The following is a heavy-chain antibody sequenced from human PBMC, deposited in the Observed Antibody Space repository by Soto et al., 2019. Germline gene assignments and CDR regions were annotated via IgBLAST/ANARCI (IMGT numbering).Heavy chain of an antibody. J-gene: IGHJ3*02. D-gene: IGHD3-3*01. V-gene: IGHV4-59*08. Sequence: SGTLSLTCTVPGGSISSYYWSWIRQPPGKGLEWIGYIYYSGSTNYNPSLKSRVTISVDTSKNQFSLKLSSVTAADTAVYYCARPRFLAGPRWAFDIWGQGTMVTVSS. CDR3: ARPRFLAGPRWAFDI. CDR2: IYYSGST. CDR1: GGSISSYY.